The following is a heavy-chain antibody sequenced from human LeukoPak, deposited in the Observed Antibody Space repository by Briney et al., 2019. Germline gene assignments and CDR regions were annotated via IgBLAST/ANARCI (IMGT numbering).Heavy chain of an antibody. V-gene: IGHV3-23*01. CDR1: GFTFSSYA. CDR3: AKIDYGDYVGTRDSDY. D-gene: IGHD4-17*01. J-gene: IGHJ4*02. Sequence: GGSLRLSCAASGFTFSSYAMSWVRQAPGKGLEWVSAISGSGGSTYYADSVKGRFTISRDNSKNTLYLQMNSLRAEDTAVYYCAKIDYGDYVGTRDSDYWGQGTLVTVSS. CDR2: ISGSGGST.